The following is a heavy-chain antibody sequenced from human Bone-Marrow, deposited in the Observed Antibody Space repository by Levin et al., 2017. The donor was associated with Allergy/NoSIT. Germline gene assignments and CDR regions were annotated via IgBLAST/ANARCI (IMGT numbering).Heavy chain of an antibody. J-gene: IGHJ4*02. Sequence: SETLSLTCTVSGDSISSYYWNWIRQPPGKGLEWIGYIYYSGITDYNPSLKSRVTISVDTSNNQFSLKLSSVTAADTAVYYCARRGVFSSSWYYFDYWGQGTLVTVSS. CDR1: GDSISSYY. CDR3: ARRGVFSSSWYYFDY. V-gene: IGHV4-59*08. CDR2: IYYSGIT. D-gene: IGHD6-13*01.